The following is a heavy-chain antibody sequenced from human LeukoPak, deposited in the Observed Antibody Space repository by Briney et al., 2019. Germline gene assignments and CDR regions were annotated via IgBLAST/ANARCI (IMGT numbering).Heavy chain of an antibody. CDR3: ARSKVGATSAYYFDY. D-gene: IGHD1-26*01. J-gene: IGHJ4*02. CDR1: GFTFSSYS. Sequence: GGSLRLSCAASGFTFSSYSMNWVRQAPGKGLEWVSSISSSSSYIYYADSVKGRFTISRDNAKNSLYLQMNSLRAEDTAVYYCARSKVGATSAYYFDYWGQGTLVTVSS. CDR2: ISSSSSYI. V-gene: IGHV3-21*01.